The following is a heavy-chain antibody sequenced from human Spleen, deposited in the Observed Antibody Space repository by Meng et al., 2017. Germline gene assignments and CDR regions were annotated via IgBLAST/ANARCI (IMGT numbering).Heavy chain of an antibody. D-gene: IGHD3-22*01. CDR3: ARGLYDSSGIFDY. CDR1: GGTFSSDA. CDR2: IIPIFGTA. J-gene: IGHJ4*02. Sequence: GQLVRSGAEGKKPGASVKVSCKASGGTFSSDAISWVRQAPGQGLEWMGGIIPIFGTANYAQKFQGRVTITADESTSTAYMELSSLRSEDTAVYYCARGLYDSSGIFDYWGQGTLVTVSS. V-gene: IGHV1-69*01.